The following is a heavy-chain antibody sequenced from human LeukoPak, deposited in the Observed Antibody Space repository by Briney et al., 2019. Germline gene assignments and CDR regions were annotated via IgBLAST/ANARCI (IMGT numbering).Heavy chain of an antibody. V-gene: IGHV3-7*01. D-gene: IGHD3-3*01. CDR3: ARVGDFWSGYYADY. CDR2: IKQDGSEK. Sequence: GGSLRLSCAASGFTFSSYWMSWVRQAPGKGPEWVANIKQDGSEKYYVDSVKGRFTISRDNAKNSLYLQMNSLRAEDTAVYYCARVGDFWSGYYADYWGQGTLVTVSS. J-gene: IGHJ4*02. CDR1: GFTFSSYW.